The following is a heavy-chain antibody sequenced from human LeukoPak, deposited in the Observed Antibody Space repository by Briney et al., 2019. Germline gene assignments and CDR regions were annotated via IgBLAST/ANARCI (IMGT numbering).Heavy chain of an antibody. CDR1: GGSISISNYY. D-gene: IGHD1-26*01. Sequence: SETLSLTRTVSGGSISISNYYWGWIRQPPGKGLEWIGSIYYSGSTYYNPSLKSRVTMSVDTSKNQFSLKVSSVTAADTAVYYCARAGSRVCATYNFDYWGQGTLVTVSS. CDR2: IYYSGST. J-gene: IGHJ4*02. CDR3: ARAGSRVCATYNFDY. V-gene: IGHV4-39*07.